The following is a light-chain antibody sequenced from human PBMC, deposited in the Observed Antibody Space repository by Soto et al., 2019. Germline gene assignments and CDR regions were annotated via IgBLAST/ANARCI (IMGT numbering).Light chain of an antibody. CDR2: SNN. Sequence: QSVLTQPPSASGTPGQRVTISCSGSSSNIGSHTVNWYQQVPGTAPKLLIYSNNQRPSGVPDRFSASKSGTSAPLAISGLQSDDEADYYCAGWDDSLNGDVIFGGGTKLTVL. J-gene: IGLJ2*01. CDR1: SSNIGSHT. CDR3: AGWDDSLNGDVI. V-gene: IGLV1-44*01.